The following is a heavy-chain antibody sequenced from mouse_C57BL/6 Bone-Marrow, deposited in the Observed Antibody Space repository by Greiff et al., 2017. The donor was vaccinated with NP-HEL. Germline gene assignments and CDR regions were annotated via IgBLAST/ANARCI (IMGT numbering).Heavy chain of an antibody. D-gene: IGHD1-1*01. CDR2: INPNNGGT. CDR1: GYTFTDYY. J-gene: IGHJ2*01. CDR3: ARGEGFITYTFDY. Sequence: EVQLQQSGPELVKPGASVKISCKASGYTFTDYYMNWVKQSHGKSLEWIGDINPNNGGTSYNQKFKGKATLTVDKSSSTAYMELRSLTSEDSAVYYCARGEGFITYTFDYWGQGTTLTVSS. V-gene: IGHV1-26*01.